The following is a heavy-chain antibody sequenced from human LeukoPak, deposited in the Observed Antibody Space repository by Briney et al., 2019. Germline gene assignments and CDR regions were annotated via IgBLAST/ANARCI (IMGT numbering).Heavy chain of an antibody. D-gene: IGHD5-12*01. CDR2: IYWDDDK. V-gene: IGHV2-5*02. CDR3: AHRWGVDIVATIFGY. J-gene: IGHJ4*02. Sequence: SGPTLVKPTQTLTLTCTFSGFSLSTSGVGVGWIRQPPGKALEWLALIYWDDDKRYSPSLKSRLTITKDTSKNQVVLTMTNMDPVDTATYYCAHRWGVDIVATIFGYWGQGTLVTVSS. CDR1: GFSLSTSGVG.